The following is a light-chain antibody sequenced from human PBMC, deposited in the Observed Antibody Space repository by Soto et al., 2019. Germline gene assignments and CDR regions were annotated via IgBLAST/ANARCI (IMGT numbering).Light chain of an antibody. CDR2: GAF. J-gene: IGKJ5*01. Sequence: EIVMTQSPATLSVSPGERATLSCRASQSVKINLAWYQQKPGQAPRLLIYGAFTRATGIPARFSGSGSETEFTLTISNLQSEDFAVYYCQQYNNWPPITFGQGTRVEIK. CDR1: QSVKIN. V-gene: IGKV3-15*01. CDR3: QQYNNWPPIT.